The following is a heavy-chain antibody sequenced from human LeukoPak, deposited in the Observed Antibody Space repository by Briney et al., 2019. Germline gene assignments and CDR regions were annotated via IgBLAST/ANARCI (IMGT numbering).Heavy chain of an antibody. CDR3: ARESAPYYYGSGPRGNFDY. Sequence: GGSLRLSCAASGFTFSSYWMSWVRQAPGKGLEWVANIKQGGSEKYYVDSVKGRFAISRDNAKNSLYLQMNSLRAEDTAVYYCARESAPYYYGSGPRGNFDYWGQETLVTVSS. V-gene: IGHV3-7*01. J-gene: IGHJ4*02. CDR1: GFTFSSYW. D-gene: IGHD3-10*01. CDR2: IKQGGSEK.